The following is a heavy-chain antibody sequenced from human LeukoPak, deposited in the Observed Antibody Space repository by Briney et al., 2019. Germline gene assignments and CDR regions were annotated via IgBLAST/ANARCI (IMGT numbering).Heavy chain of an antibody. CDR2: INPNSGGT. Sequence: ASVKVSCKASGYTFTGYYMHWVRQAPGQGLEWMGWINPNSGGTNYAQKLQGRVTMTTDTSTSTAYMELRSLRSDDTAVYYCAREASVPNYDSSGYYYSTPFDYWGQGTLVTVSS. CDR3: AREASVPNYDSSGYYYSTPFDY. D-gene: IGHD3-22*01. V-gene: IGHV1-2*02. J-gene: IGHJ4*02. CDR1: GYTFTGYY.